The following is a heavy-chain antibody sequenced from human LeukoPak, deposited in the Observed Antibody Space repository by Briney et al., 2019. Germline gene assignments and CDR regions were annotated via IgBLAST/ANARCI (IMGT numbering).Heavy chain of an antibody. CDR1: GFTFSSYW. J-gene: IGHJ4*02. CDR2: IKQDGSEK. V-gene: IGHV3-7*01. Sequence: GGSLRPSCAASGFTFSSYWMSWVRQAPGKGLEWVANIKQDGSEKYYVDSVKGRFTISRDNAKNSLYLQMNSLRAEDTAVYYCAQGLEGFGGYCSGGSCYFGYWGQGTLVTVSS. D-gene: IGHD2-15*01. CDR3: AQGLEGFGGYCSGGSCYFGY.